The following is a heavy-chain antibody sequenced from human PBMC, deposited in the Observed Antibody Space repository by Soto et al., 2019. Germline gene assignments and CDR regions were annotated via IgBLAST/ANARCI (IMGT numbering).Heavy chain of an antibody. CDR1: GGSISIGDYY. V-gene: IGHV4-30-4*01. D-gene: IGHD4-4*01. J-gene: IGHJ4*02. CDR2: IYYSGST. Sequence: TLSLTCTVSGGSISIGDYYWSWIRQPPGKGLEWIGYIYYSGSTYYNPSLKSRVTISVDTSKNQFSLKLSSVTAADTAVYYCASSVTTGLFDYWGQGTLVTAPQ. CDR3: ASSVTTGLFDY.